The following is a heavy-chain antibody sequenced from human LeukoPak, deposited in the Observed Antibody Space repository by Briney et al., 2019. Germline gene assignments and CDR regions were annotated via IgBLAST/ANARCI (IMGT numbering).Heavy chain of an antibody. CDR3: AKYGFFFSGWYNWFDP. J-gene: IGHJ5*02. CDR1: GFTFSSYG. CDR2: ISYDGSNI. Sequence: PGGSLRLSCAASGFTFSSYGMHWVRQAPGKGLEGVAVISYDGSNIFYADSVKGRFTISRVNSKSTLYLHMNSLRAEDTAVYYCAKYGFFFSGWYNWFDPWGQGALVTVSS. D-gene: IGHD6-19*01. V-gene: IGHV3-30*18.